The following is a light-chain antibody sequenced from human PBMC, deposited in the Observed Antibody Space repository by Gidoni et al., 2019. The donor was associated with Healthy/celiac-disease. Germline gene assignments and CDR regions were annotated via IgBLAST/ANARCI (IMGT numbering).Light chain of an antibody. CDR1: SSNIGAGYD. J-gene: IGLJ2*01. V-gene: IGLV1-40*01. CDR2: CNS. Sequence: QSVLTQPPSVSGAPGQRVTISCTGSSSNIGAGYDVHWYQQLPGTAPKLLNYCNSNRPSGVPDRFSGSKSGSSASLAITGLQAEDEADYYCQSYDSILSGSVFGGGTKLTVL. CDR3: QSYDSILSGSV.